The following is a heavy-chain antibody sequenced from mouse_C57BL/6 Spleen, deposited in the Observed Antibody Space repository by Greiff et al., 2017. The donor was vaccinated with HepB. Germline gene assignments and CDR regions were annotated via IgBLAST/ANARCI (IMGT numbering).Heavy chain of an antibody. D-gene: IGHD1-1*01. J-gene: IGHJ1*03. CDR2: INPNNGGT. Sequence: VQLQQSGPELVKPGASVKISCKASGYTFTDYYMNWVKQSHGKSLEWIGDINPNNGGTSYNQKFKGKATLTVDKSSSTAYMELRSLTSEDSAVYYCARRLLPYFDVWGTGTTVTVSS. CDR3: ARRLLPYFDV. V-gene: IGHV1-26*01. CDR1: GYTFTDYY.